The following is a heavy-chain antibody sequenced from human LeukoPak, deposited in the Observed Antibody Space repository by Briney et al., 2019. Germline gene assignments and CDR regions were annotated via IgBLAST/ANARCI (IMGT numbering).Heavy chain of an antibody. CDR1: GFTFSSYS. CDR3: AKRQLPTSFDGDYYYYYGMDV. V-gene: IGHV3-21*04. Sequence: SGGSLRLSCAASGFTFSSYSMNWIRQAPGKGLEWVSSISSSTSYIYYADSVKGRFTISKDNAKNSLYLQMNSLRAEDTAVYYCAKRQLPTSFDGDYYYYYGMDVWGQGTTVTVSS. CDR2: ISSSTSYI. D-gene: IGHD2-8*01. J-gene: IGHJ6*02.